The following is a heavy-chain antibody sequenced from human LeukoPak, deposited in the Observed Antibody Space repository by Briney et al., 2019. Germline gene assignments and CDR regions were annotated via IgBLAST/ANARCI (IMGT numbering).Heavy chain of an antibody. V-gene: IGHV4-39*07. D-gene: IGHD3-22*01. Sequence: PSETLSLTCTVSGGSISSSSYYWGWIRQPPGKGLEWIGSIYYSGSTYYNPSLKSRVTISVDTSKNQFSLKLSSVTAADTAMYYCARTYYYDSSGYCLGYWGQGTLVTVSS. J-gene: IGHJ4*02. CDR2: IYYSGST. CDR1: GGSISSSSYY. CDR3: ARTYYYDSSGYCLGY.